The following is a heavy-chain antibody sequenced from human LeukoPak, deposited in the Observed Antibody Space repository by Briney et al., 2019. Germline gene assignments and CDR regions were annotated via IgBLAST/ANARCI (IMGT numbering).Heavy chain of an antibody. J-gene: IGHJ3*02. V-gene: IGHV3-48*01. D-gene: IGHD6-6*01. Sequence: GGSLRLSCAASGFTFSSYSMNWVRQAPGKGLEWVSYISSSSSTIYYADSVKGRFTISRDNAKNSLYLQMNSLRAEDTAVYYCAIQGIAARGGAFDIWGQGTMVTVSS. CDR1: GFTFSSYS. CDR2: ISSSSSTI. CDR3: AIQGIAARGGAFDI.